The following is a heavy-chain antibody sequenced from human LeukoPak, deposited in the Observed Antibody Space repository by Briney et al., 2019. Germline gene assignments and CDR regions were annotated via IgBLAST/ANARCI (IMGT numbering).Heavy chain of an antibody. D-gene: IGHD3-22*01. CDR2: ISYDGSNK. CDR1: GFTFSSYA. Sequence: QPGGSLRLSCAASGFTFSSYAMHWVRQAPGKGLEWVAVISYDGSNKYYADSVKGRFTISRDNSKNTLYLQMNSLRAEDTAVYYCARDPRGPTGYDSSGRDTFDYWGQGTLVTVSS. J-gene: IGHJ4*02. V-gene: IGHV3-30*04. CDR3: ARDPRGPTGYDSSGRDTFDY.